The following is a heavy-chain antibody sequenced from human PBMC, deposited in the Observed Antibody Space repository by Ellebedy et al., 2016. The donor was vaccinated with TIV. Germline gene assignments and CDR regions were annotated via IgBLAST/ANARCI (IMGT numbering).Heavy chain of an antibody. CDR2: IIPSLGIA. Sequence: AASVKVSCKASGGTFSRYVISWVRQAPGQGLEWMGRIIPSLGIANYAQKFQGRVTITGDTSTSTANMELSSLRSEDTAVYYCAREKSQAIHSYWYFEPWGRGSPLTVSS. J-gene: IGHJ2*01. CDR3: AREKSQAIHSYWYFEP. V-gene: IGHV1-69*04. CDR1: GGTFSRYV.